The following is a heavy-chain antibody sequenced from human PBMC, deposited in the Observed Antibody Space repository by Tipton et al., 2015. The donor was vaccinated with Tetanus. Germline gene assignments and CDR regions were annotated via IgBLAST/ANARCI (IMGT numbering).Heavy chain of an antibody. J-gene: IGHJ4*02. CDR2: IDPKSGDT. V-gene: IGHV1-2*02. CDR1: GYTFTDYH. D-gene: IGHD3-10*01. CDR3: ARDGGRAGGGSFDY. Sequence: QSGPEVKKPGASVKVSCKPSGYTFTDYHMQWVRQAPGQGLEWMGWIDPKSGDTDFAQKFQGRVTMTRDSSISTVYMELSRLRSDDTAVYYCARDGGRAGGGSFDYWGQGALVTVAS.